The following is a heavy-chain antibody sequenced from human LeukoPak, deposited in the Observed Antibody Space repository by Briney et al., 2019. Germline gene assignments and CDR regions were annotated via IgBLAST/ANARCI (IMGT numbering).Heavy chain of an antibody. Sequence: GGSLRLSCAASGFTVSSNYMSWVRQAPGKGLEWVSSISSSSSYIYYADSVKGRFTISRDNAKNSLYLQMNSLRAEDTAVYYCLTIVETDIDAFDIWGQGTKVAVSS. CDR1: GFTVSSNY. CDR3: LTIVETDIDAFDI. J-gene: IGHJ3*02. V-gene: IGHV3-21*01. D-gene: IGHD2-21*01. CDR2: ISSSSSYI.